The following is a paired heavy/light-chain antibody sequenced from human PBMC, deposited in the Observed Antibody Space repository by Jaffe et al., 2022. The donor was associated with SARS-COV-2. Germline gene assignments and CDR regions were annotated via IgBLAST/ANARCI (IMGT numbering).Heavy chain of an antibody. D-gene: IGHD1-26*01. J-gene: IGHJ1*01. CDR2: VSGSGGGT. Sequence: EVQLLESGGVLVQPGGSLRLSCAASGFIFSSYAIYWVRQAPGKGLEWVSGVSGSGGGTYYADSVKGRFTISRDNSKNTVYLQMNNLRADDTAVYYCAKGGAGFQHWGQGTLVTVSS. V-gene: IGHV3-23*01. CDR1: GFIFSSYA. CDR3: AKGGAGFQH.
Light chain of an antibody. CDR1: QGINNY. V-gene: IGKV1-16*02. CDR2: LAS. J-gene: IGKJ2*01. CDR3: QQYNSYPYT. Sequence: DIQMTQSPSSLSASVGDRVTITCRASQGINNYLVWFQQKPGKAPKSLIYLASSLQSGVPSKFSGSGSGTDFTLTISSLQPEDFATYYCQQYNSYPYTFGQGTKLEIK.